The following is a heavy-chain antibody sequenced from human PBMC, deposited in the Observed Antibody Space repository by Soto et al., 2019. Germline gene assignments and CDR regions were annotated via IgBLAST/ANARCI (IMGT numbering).Heavy chain of an antibody. Sequence: GGSLRLSCTASGSTFRTYGMNWVRQAPGKRLEWVSSISNSGDYIYYADSVQGRFTISRDNAKNSLYLQMNSLRVEDTAVYFCARDESAGSSIRYWGQGIPVTVSS. V-gene: IGHV3-21*01. CDR3: ARDESAGSSIRY. D-gene: IGHD2-2*01. J-gene: IGHJ4*02. CDR2: ISNSGDYI. CDR1: GSTFRTYG.